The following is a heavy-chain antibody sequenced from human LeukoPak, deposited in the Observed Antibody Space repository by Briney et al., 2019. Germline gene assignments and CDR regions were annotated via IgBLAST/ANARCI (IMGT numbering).Heavy chain of an antibody. Sequence: SETLSLTCTVSGGSISSYYWSWIRQPPGKGLEWIGYIYYSGSTNYNPSLKSRVTMSVDTSKNQFSLKLSSVTAADTAVYYCAGGIVGATIYFDYWGQGTLVTVSS. CDR2: IYYSGST. D-gene: IGHD1-26*01. V-gene: IGHV4-59*01. CDR3: AGGIVGATIYFDY. J-gene: IGHJ4*02. CDR1: GGSISSYY.